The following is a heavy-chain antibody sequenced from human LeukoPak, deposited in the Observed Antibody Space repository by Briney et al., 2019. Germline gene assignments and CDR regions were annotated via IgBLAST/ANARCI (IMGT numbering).Heavy chain of an antibody. J-gene: IGHJ4*02. CDR2: IYHSGST. D-gene: IGHD1-1*01. V-gene: IGHV4-59*11. CDR3: ARIGNYYFDY. CDR1: GGSITSHY. Sequence: SETLSLTCTVSGGSITSHYWSWIRQPPGKGLEWIGEIYHSGSTNYNPSLKSRVTISVDKSKNQFSLKLSSVTAADTAVYYCARIGNYYFDYWGQGTLVTVSA.